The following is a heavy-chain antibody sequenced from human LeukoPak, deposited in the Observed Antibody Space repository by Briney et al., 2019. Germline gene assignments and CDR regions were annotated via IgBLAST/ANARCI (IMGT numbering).Heavy chain of an antibody. CDR3: ARDRRLASFDY. Sequence: GGSLKLSCAASGFTFNSYAMHWLRQAPGKGLEWVAVISYDGSNKYYADSVKGRFTISRDNSKNTLYLQMNSLRTEDAAIYYCARDRRLASFDYGGQGTLVTVSS. V-gene: IGHV3-30*14. CDR2: ISYDGSNK. J-gene: IGHJ4*02. D-gene: IGHD6-25*01. CDR1: GFTFNSYA.